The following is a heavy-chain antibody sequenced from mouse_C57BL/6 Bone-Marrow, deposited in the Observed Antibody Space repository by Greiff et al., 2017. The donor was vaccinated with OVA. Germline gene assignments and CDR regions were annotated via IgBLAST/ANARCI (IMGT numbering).Heavy chain of an antibody. CDR2: INYDGSST. J-gene: IGHJ2*01. V-gene: IGHV5-16*01. Sequence: EVQLQESEGGLVQPGSSMKLSCTASGFTFSDYYMAWVRQVPEKGLEWVANINYDGSSTYYLDSLKSRFIISRDNAKNILYLQMSSLKSEDTATYYCARGLGDGYFFFDYWGQGTTLTVSS. D-gene: IGHD2-3*01. CDR1: GFTFSDYY. CDR3: ARGLGDGYFFFDY.